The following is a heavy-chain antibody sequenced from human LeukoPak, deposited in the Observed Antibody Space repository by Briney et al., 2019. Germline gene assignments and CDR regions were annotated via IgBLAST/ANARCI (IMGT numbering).Heavy chain of an antibody. J-gene: IGHJ4*02. CDR1: GYTFTGYY. CDR2: INTNTGNP. D-gene: IGHD6-13*01. Sequence: RASVKVSCKASGYTFTGYYMHWVRQAPGQGLEWMGWINTNTGNPTYAQGFTGRFVFSLDTSVSTAYLQISSLKAEDTAVYYCARDTKLIRYSSSWYFPGYWGQGTLVTVSS. V-gene: IGHV7-4-1*02. CDR3: ARDTKLIRYSSSWYFPGY.